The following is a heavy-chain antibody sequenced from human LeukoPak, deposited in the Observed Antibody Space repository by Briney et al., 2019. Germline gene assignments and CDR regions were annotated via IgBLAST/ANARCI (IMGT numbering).Heavy chain of an antibody. D-gene: IGHD2-2*02. CDR3: ARGDCSSTSCYTFDP. V-gene: IGHV4-30-2*01. CDR1: GGSVSSGSYY. J-gene: IGHJ5*02. Sequence: PSETLSLTCTVSGGSVSSGSYYWSWIRQPPGKGLEWIGYIYHSGSTYYNPSLKSRVTISVDRSKNQFSLKLSSVTAADTAVYYCARGDCSSTSCYTFDPWGQGTLVTVSS. CDR2: IYHSGST.